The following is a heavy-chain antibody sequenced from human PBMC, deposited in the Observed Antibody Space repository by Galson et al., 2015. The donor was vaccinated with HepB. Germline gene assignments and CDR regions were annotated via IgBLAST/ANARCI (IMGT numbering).Heavy chain of an antibody. CDR3: AGEAASGSLDAFDI. D-gene: IGHD3-10*01. CDR1: GSIFSSYT. V-gene: IGHV3-30-3*01. Sequence: SLRLSCAASGSIFSSYTIQWVHWVRRAPGKGLRWVAAISVDGSNKYDAGSVKGRFTVSRDSSKNTLYLQMNSLTAENTAVYFCAGEAASGSLDAFDIWGQGTMVTVSS. CDR2: ISVDGSNK. J-gene: IGHJ3*02.